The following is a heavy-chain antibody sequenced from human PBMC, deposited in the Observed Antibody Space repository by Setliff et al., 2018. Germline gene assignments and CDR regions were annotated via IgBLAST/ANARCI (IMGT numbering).Heavy chain of an antibody. CDR2: ISGYNGNT. V-gene: IGHV1-18*01. D-gene: IGHD6-19*01. Sequence: GASVKVSCKASGYIFTNYGFNWVRQAPGQGLEWMGWISGYNGNTEYAQKFQGRVTMTTDTSTSTGYMELRSLRSDDTAVYYCTRYLSGYSSGRWGEYYSDYWGQGTLVTSPQ. CDR1: GYIFTNYG. J-gene: IGHJ4*02. CDR3: TRYLSGYSSGRWGEYYSDY.